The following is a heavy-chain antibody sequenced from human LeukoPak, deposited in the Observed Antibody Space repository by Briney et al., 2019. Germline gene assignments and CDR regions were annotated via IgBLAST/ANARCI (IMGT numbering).Heavy chain of an antibody. CDR3: ARGRGLRFLEWLSQGSTYYYYMDV. J-gene: IGHJ6*03. CDR1: GFTFSSYW. D-gene: IGHD3-3*01. CDR2: IKQDGSEK. Sequence: GGSLRLSCAASGFTFSSYWMSWVRQAPGKGLEWVANIKQDGSEKYYVDSVKARFTISRDNAKNSLYLQMNSLRAEDTAVYYCARGRGLRFLEWLSQGSTYYYYMDVWGKGTTVTVSS. V-gene: IGHV3-7*01.